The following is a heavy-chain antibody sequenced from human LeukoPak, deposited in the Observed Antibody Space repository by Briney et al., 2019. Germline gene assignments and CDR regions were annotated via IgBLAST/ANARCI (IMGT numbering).Heavy chain of an antibody. CDR3: AKGDQVLWKPLGNWFDP. CDR2: IRYDGSNK. V-gene: IGHV3-30*02. CDR1: GFTFSSYG. J-gene: IGHJ5*02. Sequence: GGSLRLSCAASGFTFSSYGMHWVRQAPGKGLEWVAFIRYDGSNKYYAGSVKGRFTISGDNSKNTLYLQMNSLRAEDTAVYYCAKGDQVLWKPLGNWFDPWGQGTLVTVSS. D-gene: IGHD2-21*01.